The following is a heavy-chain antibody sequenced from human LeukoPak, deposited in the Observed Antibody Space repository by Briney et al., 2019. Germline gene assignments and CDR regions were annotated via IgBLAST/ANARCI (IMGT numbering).Heavy chain of an antibody. CDR1: GGSITIYY. V-gene: IGHV4-4*07. Sequence: SETLSLTCTVSGGSITIYYWSWIRQPAGKGLEWIGRIYTSGSTNYNPSLKSRVTMSVDTSKNQFSLKLSSVTAADTAVYYCARGGGSYYPNYYYYYYMDVWGKGTTVTVSS. CDR2: IYTSGST. J-gene: IGHJ6*03. D-gene: IGHD1-26*01. CDR3: ARGGGSYYPNYYYYYYMDV.